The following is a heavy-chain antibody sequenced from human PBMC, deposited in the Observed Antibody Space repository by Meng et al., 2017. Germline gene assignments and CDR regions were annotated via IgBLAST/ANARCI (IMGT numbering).Heavy chain of an antibody. V-gene: IGHV1-8*03. J-gene: IGHJ4*02. CDR2: MNPNSGNT. D-gene: IGHD5-18*01. Sequence: ASVKVSCKASGYTFTSYDINWVRQATGQGLEWMGWMNPNSGNTGYAQKFQGRVTITRNTSISTAYMELSRLRSDDTAVYYCAGGPGTAQWGTFDYWGQGTLVTVSS. CDR1: GYTFTSYD. CDR3: AGGPGTAQWGTFDY.